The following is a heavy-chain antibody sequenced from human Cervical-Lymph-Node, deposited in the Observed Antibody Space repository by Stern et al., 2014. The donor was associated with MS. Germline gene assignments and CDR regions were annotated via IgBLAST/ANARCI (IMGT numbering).Heavy chain of an antibody. CDR1: GYTFTSYY. V-gene: IGHV1-46*01. Sequence: VQLEESGAEVKKPGASVKVSCKASGYTFTSYYMHWVRQAPGQGLEWMGIINPSGGSTSYAQKFQGRVTMTRDTSTSTVYMELSSLRSEDTAVYYCARDLSGGAAADWFDPWGQGTLVTVSS. CDR2: INPSGGST. CDR3: ARDLSGGAAADWFDP. J-gene: IGHJ5*02. D-gene: IGHD6-13*01.